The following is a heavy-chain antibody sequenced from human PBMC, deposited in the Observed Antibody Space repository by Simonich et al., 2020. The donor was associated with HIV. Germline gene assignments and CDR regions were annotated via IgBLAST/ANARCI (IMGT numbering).Heavy chain of an antibody. J-gene: IGHJ4*02. CDR1: GFTFSSSD. CDR2: IGTAGDT. Sequence: EVHLVESGGGLVQPGGSLRLSCAASGFTFSSSDMHWVRQATGKDLEWCSAIGTAGDTYYPGSVKGRFTISRENANNSLYLQMNSLRAGDTAMYYCARGGPAGYFDFWGQGTLVTVSS. CDR3: ARGGPAGYFDF. V-gene: IGHV3-13*01.